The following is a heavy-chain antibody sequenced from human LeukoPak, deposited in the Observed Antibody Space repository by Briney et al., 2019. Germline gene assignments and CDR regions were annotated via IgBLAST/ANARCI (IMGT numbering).Heavy chain of an antibody. CDR3: ARDGAAAGHRVYYMDV. V-gene: IGHV3-30*14. Sequence: GGSLRLSCAASGFTFSSYAMHWVRQAPGKGLEWVAAISYDGSIKYSADSVKGRFTISRDNSKNTLYLQMNRLRAEDTAVYYCARDGAAAGHRVYYMDVWGKGTTVTVSS. J-gene: IGHJ6*03. D-gene: IGHD6-13*01. CDR1: GFTFSSYA. CDR2: ISYDGSIK.